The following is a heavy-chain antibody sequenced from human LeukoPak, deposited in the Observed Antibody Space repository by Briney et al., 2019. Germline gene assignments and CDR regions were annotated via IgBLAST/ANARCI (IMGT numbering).Heavy chain of an antibody. CDR2: IYSDNT. J-gene: IGHJ4*02. V-gene: IGHV3-53*01. CDR1: GFTVSSNS. Sequence: PGGSLRLSCTVSGFTVSSNSMSWVRQAPGKGLEWVSFIYSDNTHYSDSVKGRFTISRDNAKNSVFLQMNSLRAEDTAVYYCAAVIDYWGQGTLVTVSS. CDR3: AAVIDY.